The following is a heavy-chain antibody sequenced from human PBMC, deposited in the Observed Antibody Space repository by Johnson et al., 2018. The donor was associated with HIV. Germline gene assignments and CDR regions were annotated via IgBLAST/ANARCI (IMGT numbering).Heavy chain of an antibody. CDR2: MSSGDNT. CDR1: GFSVSSNY. Sequence: VQLVESGGGLVKPGGSLRLSCATSGFSVSSNYMSWVRQAPGKGLEWVSVMSSGDNTHYADSVKGRFTISRDNSKNTLYLQMNSLRAEDTALYYCSREGRLGYWSGGSCYGDALDIWGQGTMVTVSS. CDR3: SREGRLGYWSGGSCYGDALDI. D-gene: IGHD2-15*01. J-gene: IGHJ3*02. V-gene: IGHV3-66*01.